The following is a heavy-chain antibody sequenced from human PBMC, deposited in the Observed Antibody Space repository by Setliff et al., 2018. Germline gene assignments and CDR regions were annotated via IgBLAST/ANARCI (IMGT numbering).Heavy chain of an antibody. J-gene: IGHJ3*02. V-gene: IGHV3-33*06. CDR3: AKDRGLIPNAFDI. CDR1: GFTFSSYG. Sequence: PGGSLRLSCAASGFTFSSYGMHWVRQAPGKGLEWVAVIWYDGSNKYYADSVKGRFTISRDNSKNTPYLQMNSLRAEDTAVYYCAKDRGLIPNAFDIWGQGTMVTVSS. CDR2: IWYDGSNK. D-gene: IGHD2-2*02.